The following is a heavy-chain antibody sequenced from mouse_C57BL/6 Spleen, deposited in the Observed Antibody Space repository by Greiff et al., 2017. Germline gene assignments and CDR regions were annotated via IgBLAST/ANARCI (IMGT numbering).Heavy chain of an antibody. CDR2: IHPTSGST. Sequence: VQLQQPGAELVKPGASVKLSCKASGYTFTSYWMHWVKQRPGQGLEWIGMIHPTSGSTNYNAKVKSKATLTVDNSSSTAYMQLSSLTSEDSAVYYCAIPDYGGIYGWFAYWGQGTLVTFSA. CDR3: AIPDYGGIYGWFAY. V-gene: IGHV1-64*01. D-gene: IGHD1-1*01. J-gene: IGHJ3*01. CDR1: GYTFTSYW.